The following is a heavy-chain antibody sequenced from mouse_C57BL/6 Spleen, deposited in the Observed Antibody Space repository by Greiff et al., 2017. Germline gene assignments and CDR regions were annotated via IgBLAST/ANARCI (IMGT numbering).Heavy chain of an antibody. CDR3: ARRGGDGYYAFFDY. V-gene: IGHV1-18*01. CDR2: INPNNGGT. Sequence: VQLQQSGPELVKPGASVKIPCKASGYTFTDYNMDWVKQSHGKSLEWIGDINPNNGGTIYNQKFTGKATLTVDKSSSTAYMELRSLTSEDTAVYYCARRGGDGYYAFFDYWGQGTTLTVSS. CDR1: GYTFTDYN. J-gene: IGHJ2*01. D-gene: IGHD2-3*01.